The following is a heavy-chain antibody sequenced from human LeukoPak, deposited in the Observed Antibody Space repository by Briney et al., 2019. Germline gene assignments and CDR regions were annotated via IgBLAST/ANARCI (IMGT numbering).Heavy chain of an antibody. CDR3: ASVVEMATILYFDY. Sequence: SETLSLTCAVYGGSFSGYYWSWIRQPPGKGLEWIGEINHSGSTNYNPSLKSRVTISVDTSKNQFSLKLSSVTAADTAVYYCASVVEMATILYFDYWGQGTLVTVSS. V-gene: IGHV4-34*01. CDR2: INHSGST. CDR1: GGSFSGYY. J-gene: IGHJ4*02. D-gene: IGHD5-24*01.